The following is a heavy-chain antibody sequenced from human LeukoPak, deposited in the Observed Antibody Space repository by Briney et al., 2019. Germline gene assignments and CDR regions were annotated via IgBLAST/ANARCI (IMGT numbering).Heavy chain of an antibody. Sequence: RSLRLSCAASGFTFGSYAMHWVRQAPGKGLEWVAVISYDRSNKYYADSVKGRFTISRDNSKNTLYLQMNSLRAEDTAVYYCAVPAASLDYWGRGTLVTVSS. CDR1: GFTFGSYA. V-gene: IGHV3-30*01. CDR3: AVPAASLDY. J-gene: IGHJ4*02. D-gene: IGHD2-2*01. CDR2: ISYDRSNK.